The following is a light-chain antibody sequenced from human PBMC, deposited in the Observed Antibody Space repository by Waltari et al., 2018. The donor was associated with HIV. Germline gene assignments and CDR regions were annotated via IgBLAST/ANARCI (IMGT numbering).Light chain of an antibody. CDR3: CSYTVKSTYV. CDR2: EVT. J-gene: IGLJ1*01. V-gene: IGLV2-14*01. Sequence: QSALPQPASVSGSPVQSITISCTGPINAIGGYNYVSWYQFRPGKVPTLMIYEVTHRPSGVSSRFSGSKSGNRASLTISGLLAEDEAIYYCCSYTVKSTYVFGPGTKVTVL. CDR1: INAIGGYNY.